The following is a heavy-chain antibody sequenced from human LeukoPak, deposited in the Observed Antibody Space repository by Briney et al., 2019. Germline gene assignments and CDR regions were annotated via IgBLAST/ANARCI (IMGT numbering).Heavy chain of an antibody. CDR2: IRSKTDGGTT. CDR1: GFTFRDAW. CDR3: AKHIYGVVSIQQ. V-gene: IGHV3-15*01. J-gene: IGHJ1*01. Sequence: GGSLRLSCAATGFTFRDAWMTWVRQAPGKGLEWVGRIRSKTDGGTTDYAVSVQGRFTISRDDSKNTLYLQMSSLKTEDTAVYYCAKHIYGVVSIQQWGQGTLVTVSS. D-gene: IGHD3-3*01.